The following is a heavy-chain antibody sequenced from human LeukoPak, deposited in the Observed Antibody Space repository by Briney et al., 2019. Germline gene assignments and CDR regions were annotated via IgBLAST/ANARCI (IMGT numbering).Heavy chain of an antibody. V-gene: IGHV1-69*05. J-gene: IGHJ6*03. CDR3: ARVGPYGSGSWYYYMDV. D-gene: IGHD3-10*01. CDR1: GGTFSSYA. Sequence: PVKVSCKASGGTFSSYAISWVRQAPGQGLEWMGGIIPIFGTANYAQKFQGRVTITTDESTSTAYMELSSLRSEDAAVYYCARVGPYGSGSWYYYMDVWGKGTTVTVSS. CDR2: IIPIFGTA.